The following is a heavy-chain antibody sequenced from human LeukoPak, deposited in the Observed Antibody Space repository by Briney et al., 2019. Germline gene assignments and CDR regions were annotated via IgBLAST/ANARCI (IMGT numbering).Heavy chain of an antibody. CDR3: TRGGGWGDFDY. V-gene: IGHV3-49*04. J-gene: IGHJ4*02. Sequence: GGSLRLSCTASGFTFGDYAMSWVRQAPGKGLEWVGFIRSKAYGGTTEYAASVKGRFTISRDDSKSIAYLQMNSLKTEDTAVYYWTRGGGWGDFDYWGQGTLVTVSS. CDR2: IRSKAYGGTT. CDR1: GFTFGDYA. D-gene: IGHD3-16*01.